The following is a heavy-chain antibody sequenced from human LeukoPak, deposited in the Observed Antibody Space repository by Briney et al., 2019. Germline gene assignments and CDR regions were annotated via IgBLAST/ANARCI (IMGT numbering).Heavy chain of an antibody. CDR3: ARDNSMRDTAWWFGP. CDR1: GYTFTRHY. V-gene: IGHV1-46*01. D-gene: IGHD2-21*02. J-gene: IGHJ5*02. Sequence: GASVKVSCKASGYTFTRHYMHWVRQAPGQGLEWMGIINPSGDITSYAQKFQGRVIMTRDMSTSTDYMELSSLRSEDTAVYYCARDNSMRDTAWWFGPWGQGTLVTVSS. CDR2: INPSGDIT.